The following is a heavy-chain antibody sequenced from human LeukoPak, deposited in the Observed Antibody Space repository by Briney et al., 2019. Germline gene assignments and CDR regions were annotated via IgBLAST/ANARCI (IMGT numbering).Heavy chain of an antibody. J-gene: IGHJ6*03. D-gene: IGHD3-3*01. CDR2: IKSKTDGGTT. CDR1: GFTFSKAW. V-gene: IGHV3-15*01. Sequence: GGSLRLSCGVSGFTFSKAWMNWVRQTPGKGLEWVGHIKSKTDGGTTDYGAPVKGRFTISRDDSKNTVYLQMNSLKAEDTAIYYCTAYYDFWRVYMDVWGKGTTVTVSS. CDR3: TAYYDFWRVYMDV.